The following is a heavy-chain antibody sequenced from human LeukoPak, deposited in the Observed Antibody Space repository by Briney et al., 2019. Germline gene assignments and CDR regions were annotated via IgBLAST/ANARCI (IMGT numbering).Heavy chain of an antibody. D-gene: IGHD3-22*01. J-gene: IGHJ4*02. V-gene: IGHV4-61*09. Sequence: SETLSLTCTVSGGSISSGSYYWSWIRQPAGKGLEWIGHIYTSGSTNYNPSLKSRVTISADTSKNQFSLKLSSVTAADTAVYYCARSSDYYDSSGYLNLYFDYWGQGTLVTASS. CDR1: GGSISSGSYY. CDR3: ARSSDYYDSSGYLNLYFDY. CDR2: IYTSGST.